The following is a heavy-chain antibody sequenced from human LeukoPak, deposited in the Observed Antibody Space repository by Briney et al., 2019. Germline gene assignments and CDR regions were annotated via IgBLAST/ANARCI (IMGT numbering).Heavy chain of an antibody. D-gene: IGHD1-26*01. CDR3: ARDPVGATTGAFDI. Sequence: SETLSLTCTVSGYSISSGYYWGWIRQPPGKGPEWIGSIYHSGSTYYNPSLKSRVTISVDTSKNQFSLKLSSVTAADTAVYYCARDPVGATTGAFDIWGQGTMVAVSS. CDR1: GYSISSGYY. CDR2: IYHSGST. V-gene: IGHV4-38-2*02. J-gene: IGHJ3*02.